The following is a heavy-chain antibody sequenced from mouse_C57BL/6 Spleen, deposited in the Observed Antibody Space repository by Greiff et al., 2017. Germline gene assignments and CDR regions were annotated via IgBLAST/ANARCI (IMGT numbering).Heavy chain of an antibody. D-gene: IGHD1-1*01. V-gene: IGHV1-76*01. CDR1: GYTFTDYY. Sequence: QVQLQQSGAELVRPGASVKLSCKASGYTFTDYYINWVKQRPGQGLEWIARIYPGSGNTYYNEKFKGKATLTAEKSSSTAYMQLSSLTSEDSAVYFCARLGYGIYALDYWGQGTSVTVSS. J-gene: IGHJ4*01. CDR3: ARLGYGIYALDY. CDR2: IYPGSGNT.